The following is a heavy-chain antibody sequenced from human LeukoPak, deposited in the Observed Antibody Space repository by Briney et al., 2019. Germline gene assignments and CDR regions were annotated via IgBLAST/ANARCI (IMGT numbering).Heavy chain of an antibody. CDR1: VGSISSTSYY. CDR2: VYYSGRT. CDR3: ARHGTVVTAADAFDL. Sequence: PSETLSLTCTVSVGSISSTSYYWGWIRQSPGRGLEWLGSVYYSGRTDYNPSLKSRVTILVDTSKKQFSLRLSAVTAADTAVYYCARHGTVVTAADAFDLRG. J-gene: IGHJ3*01. V-gene: IGHV4-39*01. D-gene: IGHD2-21*02.